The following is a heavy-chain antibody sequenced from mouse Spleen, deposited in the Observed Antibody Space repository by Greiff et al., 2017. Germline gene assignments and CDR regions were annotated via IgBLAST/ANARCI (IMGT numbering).Heavy chain of an antibody. Sequence: EVQGVESGGGLVKPGGSLKLSCAASGFTFSSYAMSWVRQTPEKRLEWVATISSGGSYTYYPDSVKGRFTISRDNAKNTLYLQMSSLRSEDTAMYYCARAGGNYVSTGSSFDYWGQGTTLTVSS. CDR2: ISSGGSYT. V-gene: IGHV5-9-3*01. CDR3: ARAGGNYVSTGSSFDY. J-gene: IGHJ2*01. D-gene: IGHD2-1*01. CDR1: GFTFSSYA.